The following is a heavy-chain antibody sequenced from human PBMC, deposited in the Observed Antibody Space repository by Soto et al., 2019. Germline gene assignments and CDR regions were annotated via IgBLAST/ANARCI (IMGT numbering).Heavy chain of an antibody. V-gene: IGHV3-48*01. Sequence: GGSLRLSCAASGFTFSSYSMNWVRQAPGKGLEWVSYISSSSSTINYADSVKGRFTISRDNAKNTLYLQMNSLRAEDTAVYYCARDQEYYYGMDVWGQGTTVTVSS. J-gene: IGHJ6*02. CDR2: ISSSSSTI. CDR1: GFTFSSYS. CDR3: ARDQEYYYGMDV.